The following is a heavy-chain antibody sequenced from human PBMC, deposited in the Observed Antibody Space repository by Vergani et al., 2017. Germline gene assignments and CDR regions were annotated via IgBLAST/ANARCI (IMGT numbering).Heavy chain of an antibody. CDR2: IYYSGST. V-gene: IGHV4-39*07. D-gene: IGHD2-2*01. CDR3: ARAHIGYCSSTSCYPGGMDV. CDR1: GGSISSSSYY. Sequence: QLQLQESGPGLVKPSETLSLTCTVSGGSISSSSYYWGWIRQPPGKGLEWIGSIYYSGSTYYNPSLKSRVTISVDTSKNQFPLKLSSVTAADTAVYYCARAHIGYCSSTSCYPGGMDVWGQGTTVTVSS. J-gene: IGHJ6*02.